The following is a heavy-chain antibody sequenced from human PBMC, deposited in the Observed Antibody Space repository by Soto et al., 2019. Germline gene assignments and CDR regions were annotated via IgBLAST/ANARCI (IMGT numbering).Heavy chain of an antibody. J-gene: IGHJ3*02. CDR2: ISHSGST. V-gene: IGHV4-4*02. CDR3: ARAEVDYDFWSAWSLDI. Sequence: SETLSLTCAVSGDSFSNTNWWRWVRQPPGKGLEWIGEISHSGSTNYNPSLRSRVTISLDKSKNQFSRNLTSVTAADTAVYYCARAEVDYDFWSAWSLDIWGQGTMVTVSS. CDR1: GDSFSNTNW. D-gene: IGHD3-3*01.